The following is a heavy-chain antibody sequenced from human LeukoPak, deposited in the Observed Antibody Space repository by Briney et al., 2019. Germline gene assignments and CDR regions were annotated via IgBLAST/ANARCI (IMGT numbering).Heavy chain of an antibody. J-gene: IGHJ4*02. CDR3: AKATDYYDSSGYLNY. CDR1: GFTFDDYA. D-gene: IGHD3-22*01. V-gene: IGHV3-9*01. Sequence: QPGGSLRLSCAASGFTFDDYAMHWVRQAPGKGLEWVSGISWNSGSIGYADSVKGRFTISRDNAKNSLYLQMNSLRAEDTALYYCAKATDYYDSSGYLNYWGQGTLVTVSS. CDR2: ISWNSGSI.